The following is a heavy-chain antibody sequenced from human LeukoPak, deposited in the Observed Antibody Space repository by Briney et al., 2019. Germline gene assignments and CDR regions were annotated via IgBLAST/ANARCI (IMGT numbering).Heavy chain of an antibody. Sequence: ASVKVSCKASGYTFTGYYMHWVRQAPGQGLEWMGWINPNSGGTNYAQKFQGRVTMTRDTSISTAYMELSRLGSDDTAVYYCARTGNTYYDILTGYHDYWGQGTLVTVSS. D-gene: IGHD3-9*01. CDR1: GYTFTGYY. CDR3: ARTGNTYYDILTGYHDY. J-gene: IGHJ4*02. CDR2: INPNSGGT. V-gene: IGHV1-2*02.